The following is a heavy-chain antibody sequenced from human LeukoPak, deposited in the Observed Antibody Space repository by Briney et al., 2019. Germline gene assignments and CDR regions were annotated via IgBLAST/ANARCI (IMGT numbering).Heavy chain of an antibody. J-gene: IGHJ4*02. Sequence: GGSLRLSCAASGFTFDDYAMLWVRHAPGKGREGVSGISGNSGHIGYADYVKGRITIYRENAKNSLYLQMNSLRAEDTALYYCAKAPYSYCTPDYFDYWGQGIGVSVSS. V-gene: IGHV3-9*01. CDR3: AKAPYSYCTPDYFDY. CDR1: GFTFDDYA. CDR2: ISGNSGHI. D-gene: IGHD5-18*01.